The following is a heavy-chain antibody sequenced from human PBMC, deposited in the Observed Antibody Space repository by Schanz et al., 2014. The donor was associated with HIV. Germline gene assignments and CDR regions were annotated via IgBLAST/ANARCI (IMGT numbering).Heavy chain of an antibody. CDR1: GYTFTSQY. Sequence: QVQLAQSGAEVKKPGASVKVSCKASGYTFTSQYMHWVRQAPGLGLEWMGWMNPSTGNSGYAQMFQVRVTMTRDTSISTAYLEVDSLKSEDTAVYYCARGPKWEGIMDVWGQGTTVIVSS. D-gene: IGHD1-26*01. J-gene: IGHJ6*02. V-gene: IGHV1-8*02. CDR3: ARGPKWEGIMDV. CDR2: MNPSTGNS.